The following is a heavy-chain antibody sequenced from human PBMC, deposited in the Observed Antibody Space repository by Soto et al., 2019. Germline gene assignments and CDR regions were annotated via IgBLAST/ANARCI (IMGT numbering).Heavy chain of an antibody. V-gene: IGHV3-48*01. CDR1: GFTFSSYS. CDR2: ISSSSSTI. Sequence: EVQLVESGGGLVQPGGSLRLSCAASGFTFSSYSMNWVRQAPGKGLEWVSYISSSSSTIYYADSVKGRFTISRDNAKNSLDRQMNSLRAEDTAVYYCARGAYLNWFDPWGQGTLVTVSS. J-gene: IGHJ5*02. CDR3: ARGAYLNWFDP.